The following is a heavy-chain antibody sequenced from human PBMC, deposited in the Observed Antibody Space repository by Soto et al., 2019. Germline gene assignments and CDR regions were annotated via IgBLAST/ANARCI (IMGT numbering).Heavy chain of an antibody. V-gene: IGHV3-23*01. CDR2: ISGSGGST. D-gene: IGHD4-17*01. J-gene: IGHJ4*02. CDR3: AKAPPVYGDYEENDY. CDR1: GFTFSSYA. Sequence: GGSLRLSCAASGFTFSSYAMSWVRQAPGKGLEWVSAISGSGGSTYYADSVKGRFTISRDNSKNMLYLQMNSLRAEDTAVYYCAKAPPVYGDYEENDYWGQGTLVTVSS.